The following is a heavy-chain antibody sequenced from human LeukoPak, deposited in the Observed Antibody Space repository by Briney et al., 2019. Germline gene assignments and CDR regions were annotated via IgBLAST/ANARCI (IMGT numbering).Heavy chain of an antibody. CDR2: ISYHGRDK. D-gene: IGHD3-22*01. CDR3: TKERGGGGRRINLMVGGYGP. V-gene: IGHV3-30*04. J-gene: IGHJ5*02. CDR1: GFTFSGFA. Sequence: GGSLRLSCAGSGFTFSGFAMHWVRQAPGKGLEWVAAISYHGRDKYYADAVSGRFTISRDNSKNTLHLEMNSLRTDDTAVYYCTKERGGGGRRINLMVGGYGPWGQGTQVTVSS.